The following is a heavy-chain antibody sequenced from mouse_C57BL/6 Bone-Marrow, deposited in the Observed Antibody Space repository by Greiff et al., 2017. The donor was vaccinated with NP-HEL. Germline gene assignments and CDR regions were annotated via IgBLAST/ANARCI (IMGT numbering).Heavy chain of an antibody. CDR2: INPSTGGT. Sequence: VQLQQSGPELVKPGASVKISCKASGYSFTGYYMNWVKQSPEKSLEWIGEINPSTGGTTYNQKFKAKATLTVDKSSSTAYMQLKSLTSEDSAVYYCARRRQLRLTFAYWGQGTLVTVSA. D-gene: IGHD3-2*02. CDR1: GYSFTGYY. J-gene: IGHJ3*01. CDR3: ARRRQLRLTFAY. V-gene: IGHV1-42*01.